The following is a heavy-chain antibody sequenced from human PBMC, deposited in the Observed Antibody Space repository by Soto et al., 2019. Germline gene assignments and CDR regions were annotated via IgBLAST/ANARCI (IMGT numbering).Heavy chain of an antibody. CDR2: IGTSSSPI. V-gene: IGHV3-48*01. J-gene: IGHJ4*02. Sequence: VQLVESGGGLVQPGGSLRLSCAASGFAFSSYGINWVRQAPGKGLEWLSDIGTSSSPIFYADSVKGRFTISRDNAKNSLYLHMNNLRAEDTAVYYCARGFMTTLDYWGQGALVTVSS. CDR1: GFAFSSYG. D-gene: IGHD3-16*01. CDR3: ARGFMTTLDY.